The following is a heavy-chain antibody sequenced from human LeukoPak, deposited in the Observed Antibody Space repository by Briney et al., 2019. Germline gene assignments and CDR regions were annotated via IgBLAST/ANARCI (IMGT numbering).Heavy chain of an antibody. CDR3: ARGDYGDYLSPTFDY. J-gene: IGHJ4*02. CDR1: GFTFSTYE. V-gene: IGHV3-48*03. Sequence: GGSLRLSCAASGFTFSTYEMNWVRQAPGKGLEWVSYISSSGSTIYYADSVKGRFTISRDNAKNSLYLQMNSLRAEDTAVYYCARGDYGDYLSPTFDYWGQGTLVTVSS. D-gene: IGHD4-17*01. CDR2: ISSSGSTI.